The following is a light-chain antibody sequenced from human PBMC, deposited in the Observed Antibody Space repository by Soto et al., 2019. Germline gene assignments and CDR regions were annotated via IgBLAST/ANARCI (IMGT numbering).Light chain of an antibody. V-gene: IGKV1-5*03. J-gene: IGKJ5*01. CDR2: KAS. CDR3: QQYNSYSIT. CDR1: QSISSW. Sequence: DLQMTQSPSTLSASVGDRVTITCRASQSISSWLAWYQQKPGKAPKLLIYKASSLESGVPSRFSGSGSGTGFTLTISSLQPDDFATYYCQQYNSYSITFGQGTRLEIK.